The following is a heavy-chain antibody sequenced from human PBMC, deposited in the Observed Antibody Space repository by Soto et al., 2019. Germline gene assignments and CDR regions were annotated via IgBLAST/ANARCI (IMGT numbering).Heavy chain of an antibody. CDR3: ASATVVAATFDF. V-gene: IGHV3-21*01. CDR2: ISSGSSNI. J-gene: IGHJ4*02. CDR1: GFAIRSYN. D-gene: IGHD2-15*01. Sequence: EVQLVESEGGLVKPGGSLTLSCAASGFAIRSYNMNWVRQAPGKGLEWVASISSGSSNIYYADSVKGRFTISRDNAKNSLFLQMDSLRAEDSAVYYCASATVVAATFDFWGQGTLFTVSS.